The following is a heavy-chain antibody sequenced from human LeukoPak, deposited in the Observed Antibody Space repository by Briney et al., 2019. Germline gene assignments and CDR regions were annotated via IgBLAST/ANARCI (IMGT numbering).Heavy chain of an antibody. V-gene: IGHV4-34*01. Sequence: PSETLSLTCAVYGGSFSGYYWSWIRQPPGKGLEWIGEINHSGSTNYNPSLKSRVTISVDTSKNQFSLKLSSVTAADTAVYYCARGWCSGGSCRYPARYYYGMDAWGKGTTVTVSS. CDR3: ARGWCSGGSCRYPARYYYGMDA. D-gene: IGHD2-15*01. CDR1: GGSFSGYY. J-gene: IGHJ6*04. CDR2: INHSGST.